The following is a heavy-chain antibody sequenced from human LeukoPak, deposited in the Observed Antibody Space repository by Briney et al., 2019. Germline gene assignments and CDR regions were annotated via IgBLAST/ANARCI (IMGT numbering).Heavy chain of an antibody. Sequence: GGSLRLSCVASGFTLKSYAMQWVRQAPRKGQEYVSSINTNGANTYYADSVKGRFTISRDNSRNTVYVQMNSLTPEDTAVYYCVKGLDYSSSQMDSWGQGTLVTVSS. CDR3: VKGLDYSSSQMDS. V-gene: IGHV3-64*05. CDR2: INTNGANT. D-gene: IGHD6-6*01. CDR1: GFTLKSYA. J-gene: IGHJ4*02.